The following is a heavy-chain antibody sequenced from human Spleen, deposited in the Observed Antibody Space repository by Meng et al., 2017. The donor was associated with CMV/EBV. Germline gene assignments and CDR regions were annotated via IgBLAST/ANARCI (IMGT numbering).Heavy chain of an antibody. CDR3: ARGYSGSYRGSWFDP. D-gene: IGHD1-26*01. CDR1: GGSISSYY. CDR2: IYYSGST. J-gene: IGHJ5*02. V-gene: IGHV4-59*01. Sequence: GSLRLSCTVSGGSISSYYWSWIRQPPGKGLEWIGYIYYSGSTNYNPSLKSRVTISVDTSKNQFSLKLSSVTAADTAVYYCARGYSGSYRGSWFDPWGQGTLVTVSS.